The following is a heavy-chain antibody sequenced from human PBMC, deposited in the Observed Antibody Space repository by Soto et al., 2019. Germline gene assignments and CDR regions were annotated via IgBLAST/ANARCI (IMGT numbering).Heavy chain of an antibody. J-gene: IGHJ5*02. Sequence: SETRCVTCPVSGGSISTSAFHWCRIRQPPGKGLEWIGSIYYSGSTYYSPSLKSRVTISVDTSKNRFSLKLSSVTAADTPVYYCARRERAAGTDWWFDPWGQGTLVS. V-gene: IGHV4-39*01. CDR3: ARRERAAGTDWWFDP. CDR2: IYYSGST. D-gene: IGHD6-13*01. CDR1: GGSISTSAFH.